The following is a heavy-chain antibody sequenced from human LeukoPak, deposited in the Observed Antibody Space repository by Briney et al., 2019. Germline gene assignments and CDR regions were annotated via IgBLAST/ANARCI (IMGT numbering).Heavy chain of an antibody. J-gene: IGHJ4*02. CDR2: ISAYNGNT. D-gene: IGHD3-16*01. Sequence: ASVKVSFKASGYPFTSYGISWVRQAPGQGLEWMGWISAYNGNTNYAQKLQGRVTMTTDTSTSTAYMELRSLRSDDTAVYYCARETPARLGLGYWGQGTLVTVSS. CDR1: GYPFTSYG. CDR3: ARETPARLGLGY. V-gene: IGHV1-18*04.